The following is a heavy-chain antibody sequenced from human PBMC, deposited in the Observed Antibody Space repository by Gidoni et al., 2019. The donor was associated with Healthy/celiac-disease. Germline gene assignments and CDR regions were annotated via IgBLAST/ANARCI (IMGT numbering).Heavy chain of an antibody. J-gene: IGHJ4*02. CDR2: INPNSGGT. CDR3: ARVLYCSSTSCYQSLGY. D-gene: IGHD2-2*01. Sequence: QVQLVQSGAEVKKPGASVKVSCKASGYTFTGYYMHWVRQAPGQGLEWMGWINPNSGGTNYAQKFQGRVTMTRDTSISTAYMELSRLRSDDTAVYYCARVLYCSSTSCYQSLGYWGQGTLVTVSS. CDR1: GYTFTGYY. V-gene: IGHV1-2*02.